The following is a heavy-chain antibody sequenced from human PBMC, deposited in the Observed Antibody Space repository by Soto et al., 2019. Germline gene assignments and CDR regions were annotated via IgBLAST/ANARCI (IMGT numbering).Heavy chain of an antibody. V-gene: IGHV4-59*08. Sequence: QVQLQESGPGLVKPSETLSLTCTVSGGSISPYYWTWVRQPPGKGLEWIGNSYYGGTTSYNTSLMGRVTISLETSKSQSSLRLSSVPAAHTAIYFCARLGAHYQSLDPWGPETLVTVSS. J-gene: IGHJ5*02. D-gene: IGHD2-2*01. CDR3: ARLGAHYQSLDP. CDR2: SYYGGTT. CDR1: GGSISPYY.